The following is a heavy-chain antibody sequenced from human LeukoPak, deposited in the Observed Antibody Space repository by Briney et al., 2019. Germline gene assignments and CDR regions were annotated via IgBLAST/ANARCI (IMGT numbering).Heavy chain of an antibody. D-gene: IGHD3-22*01. CDR2: INPNSGGT. CDR1: GYTFTGYY. V-gene: IGHV1-2*02. CDR3: ARDGFMNYYDSSGPPDY. Sequence: ASVKVSCKASGYTFTGYYMHWVRQAPGQGPEWMGWINPNSGGTNYAQKFQGRVTMTRDTSISTAYMELSRLRSDDTAVYYCARDGFMNYYDSSGPPDYWGQGTLVTVSS. J-gene: IGHJ4*02.